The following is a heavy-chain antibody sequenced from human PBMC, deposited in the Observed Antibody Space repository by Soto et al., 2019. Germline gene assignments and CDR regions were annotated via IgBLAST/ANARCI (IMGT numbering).Heavy chain of an antibody. CDR2: IFSNDEK. V-gene: IGHV2-26*01. D-gene: IGHD6-19*01. CDR1: GFSLSNARMG. J-gene: IGHJ3*02. Sequence: QVTLKESGPVLVKPTETLTLTCTVSGFSLSNARMGVSWIRQPPGKALEWLAHIFSNDEKSYSTSLKSRLTISKDTSQSQVVLTMTNMDPVDTATYYCARIRVDSSGWYWAFDIWGQGTMVTVSS. CDR3: ARIRVDSSGWYWAFDI.